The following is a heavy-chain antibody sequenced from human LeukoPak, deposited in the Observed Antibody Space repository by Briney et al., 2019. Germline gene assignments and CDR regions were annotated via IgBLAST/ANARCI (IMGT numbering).Heavy chain of an antibody. D-gene: IGHD3-22*01. CDR2: IHYSGST. V-gene: IGHV4-59*01. J-gene: IGHJ4*02. CDR3: ARDDRDPYYYDSSGYTY. CDR1: GGSISSYF. Sequence: SETLSLTCTVSGGSISSYFWSWIRQPPGRGLEWVGYIHYSGSTDYNPSLKGRVTISVDTSRNQFSLRLTSVTAADTAVYYCARDDRDPYYYDSSGYTYWGQGTLVTVSS.